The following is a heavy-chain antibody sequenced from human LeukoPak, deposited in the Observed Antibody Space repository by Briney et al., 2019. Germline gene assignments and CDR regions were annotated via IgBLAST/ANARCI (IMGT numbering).Heavy chain of an antibody. J-gene: IGHJ5*02. V-gene: IGHV4-39*01. Sequence: SETLSLTCTVSGGSISSSSYYWGWIRQPPGKGLEWIGSTYYSGSTYYNPSLKSRVTISVDTSKNQFSLKLSSVTAADTAVYYCARRVLTGYNWFDPWGQGTLVTVSS. CDR1: GGSISSSSYY. CDR2: TYYSGST. CDR3: ARRVLTGYNWFDP. D-gene: IGHD3-9*01.